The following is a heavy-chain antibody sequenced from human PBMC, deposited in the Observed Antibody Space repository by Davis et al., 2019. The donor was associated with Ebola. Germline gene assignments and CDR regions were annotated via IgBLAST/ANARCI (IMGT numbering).Heavy chain of an antibody. J-gene: IGHJ4*02. D-gene: IGHD6-6*01. Sequence: SETLSLTCTVSGGSVSSGAYYWNWIRQPPGKGLEWIGYIYYSGSTNYNPSLKSRVTISVDTSKNQFSLKLSSVTAADTAVYYCARLNSSSGLDYWGQGTLVTVSS. V-gene: IGHV4-61*08. CDR1: GGSVSSGAYY. CDR2: IYYSGST. CDR3: ARLNSSSGLDY.